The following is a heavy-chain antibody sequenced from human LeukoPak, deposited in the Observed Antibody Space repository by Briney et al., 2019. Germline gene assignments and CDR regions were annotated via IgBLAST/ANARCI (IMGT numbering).Heavy chain of an antibody. V-gene: IGHV4-4*07. CDR2: IYTSGST. Sequence: PSETLSLTCTVSGGSISSYYWSWIRQPAGKGLEWIGRIYTSGSTNYNPSLKSRVTMSVDTSKNQFSLKLSSVTAADTAVYYCAGAEKLRFLEWLIDAFDIWGQGTMVTVSS. CDR3: AGAEKLRFLEWLIDAFDI. CDR1: GGSISSYY. D-gene: IGHD3-3*01. J-gene: IGHJ3*02.